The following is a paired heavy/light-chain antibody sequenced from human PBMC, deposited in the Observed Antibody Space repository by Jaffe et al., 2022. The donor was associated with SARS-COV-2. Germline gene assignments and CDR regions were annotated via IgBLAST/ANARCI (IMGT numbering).Heavy chain of an antibody. Sequence: QVQLVQSGAEVKKPGASVKVSCEASGYTFTSYDINWVRQAAGQGLEWMGWMNPNSGNTGNAQKFQGRVTMTRDTSISTAYMELSSLRSEDTAVYYCARGLRLGRFLDYDYWGQGTLVTVSS. CDR1: GYTFTSYD. CDR2: MNPNSGNT. J-gene: IGHJ4*02. CDR3: ARGLRLGRFLDYDY. V-gene: IGHV1-8*01. D-gene: IGHD3-16*01.
Light chain of an antibody. CDR3: GTWDSGLSDGV. Sequence: QSVLTQPPSVSAAPGQKVTISCSGSSSNIGSNYVSWYQQLPGTAPKLLIYDNNKRPSGIPDRFSGSKFGTSATLGITGLQTGDEADYYCGTWDSGLSDGVFGGGTKLTVL. CDR1: SSNIGSNY. J-gene: IGLJ2*01. CDR2: DNN. V-gene: IGLV1-51*01.